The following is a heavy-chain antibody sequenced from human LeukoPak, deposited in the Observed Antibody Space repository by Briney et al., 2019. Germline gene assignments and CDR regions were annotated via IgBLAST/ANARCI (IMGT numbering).Heavy chain of an antibody. Sequence: GGSLRLSCAASRFTFSSYAMSWVRQAPGKGLEWVSAISGSGADTYYADSVKGRFTTFRDNSKNTVYLRMNSLRAEDTAIYYCAKDPWGSRGYFDYWGQGTLVTVSS. CDR2: ISGSGADT. CDR3: AKDPWGSRGYFDY. J-gene: IGHJ4*02. CDR1: RFTFSSYA. V-gene: IGHV3-23*01. D-gene: IGHD7-27*01.